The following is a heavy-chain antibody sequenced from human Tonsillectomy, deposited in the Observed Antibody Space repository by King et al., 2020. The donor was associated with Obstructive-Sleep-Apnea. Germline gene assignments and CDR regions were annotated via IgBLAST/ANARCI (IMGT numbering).Heavy chain of an antibody. J-gene: IGHJ4*02. CDR3: ARSWRDNSGHYCTVVDN. CDR1: GFTFRTYC. CDR2: IKEDGSEK. Sequence: QLVQSGGGLVQPGGSLRLSCAASGFTFRTYCMSWIRQAPGRGLEWVANIKEDGSEKYYVDSVKGRFTISRDNANNSLYLQMNSLRAEDTAVYYCARSWRDNSGHYCTVVDNWGQGTLVTVSS. D-gene: IGHD3-22*01. V-gene: IGHV3-7*01.